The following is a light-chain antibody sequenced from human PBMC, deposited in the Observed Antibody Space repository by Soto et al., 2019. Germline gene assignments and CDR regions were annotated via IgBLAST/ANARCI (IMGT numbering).Light chain of an antibody. V-gene: IGLV7-46*01. J-gene: IGLJ1*01. Sequence: QAVVTQEPSLTVSPGGTVTLTCGSSTGTVTSDHYPYWLQQKPGQAPRTLIYDTSNKHSWTPARFSGSLLGGKAALTLSGAQPEDEADYYCFLSYGNTHNYVFGTGTKVTVL. CDR1: TGTVTSDHY. CDR2: DTS. CDR3: FLSYGNTHNYV.